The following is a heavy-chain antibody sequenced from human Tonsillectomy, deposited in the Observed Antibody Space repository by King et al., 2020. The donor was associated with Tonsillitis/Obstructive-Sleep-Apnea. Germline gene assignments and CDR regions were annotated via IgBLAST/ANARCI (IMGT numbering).Heavy chain of an antibody. CDR3: SKSRWSAGIDAFDI. V-gene: IGHV3-33*06. J-gene: IGHJ3*02. D-gene: IGHD5-24*01. CDR2: VYYDGSKQ. CDR1: GFTFSSYG. Sequence: LVESGGGVVQPWRSLRLSFAASGFTFSSYGIHWVRQAPGKGLEWVAGVYYDGSKQLYADSVKGRFTISRGNSKNTLYLQMSSLRAEDTAVYYCSKSRWSAGIDAFDIWGQGTMVTVSS.